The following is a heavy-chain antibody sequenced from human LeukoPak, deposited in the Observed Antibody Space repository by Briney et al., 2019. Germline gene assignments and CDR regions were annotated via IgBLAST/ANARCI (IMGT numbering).Heavy chain of an antibody. D-gene: IGHD4-17*01. V-gene: IGHV3-64*01. CDR2: ISSKGGST. J-gene: IGHJ4*02. CDR1: GFTFSSYA. Sequence: GGSLRLSCAASGFTFSSYAMHWVRQAPGKGLEYVSAISSKGGSTYYANSVKGRFTISRDNSKNTLYLQMGSLRAEDMAVYYCARGSPVTTADYWGQGTLVTVSS. CDR3: ARGSPVTTADY.